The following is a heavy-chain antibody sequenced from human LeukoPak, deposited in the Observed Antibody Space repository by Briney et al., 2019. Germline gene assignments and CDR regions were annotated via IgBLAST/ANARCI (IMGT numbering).Heavy chain of an antibody. CDR2: IWYDGSYK. D-gene: IGHD5-18*01. Sequence: GGSLRLSCAASGFTFSGYAMHWVRQAPGKGLEWVAIIWYDGSYKYHADSVKGRFTISRDNSKNTVYLQMNSLISEDTAVYYCAKDHHTGGFESDDWGQGTLVTVSS. CDR3: AKDHHTGGFESDD. V-gene: IGHV3-33*06. CDR1: GFTFSGYA. J-gene: IGHJ4*02.